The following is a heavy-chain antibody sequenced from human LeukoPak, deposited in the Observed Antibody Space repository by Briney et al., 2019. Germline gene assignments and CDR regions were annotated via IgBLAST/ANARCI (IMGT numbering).Heavy chain of an antibody. J-gene: IGHJ4*02. CDR2: INPSGGST. V-gene: IGHV1-46*01. D-gene: IGHD3-10*01. CDR1: GYTFTSYY. CDR3: ARSRLLWFGELCYFDY. Sequence: ASVKVSCKASGYTFTSYYMHWVRQAPGQGLEWMGIINPSGGSTSYARKFQGRVTMTRDTSTSTVYMELSSLRSEDTAVYYCARSRLLWFGELCYFDYWGQGTLVTVSS.